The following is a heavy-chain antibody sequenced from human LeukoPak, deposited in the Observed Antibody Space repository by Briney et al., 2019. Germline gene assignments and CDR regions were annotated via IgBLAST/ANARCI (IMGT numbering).Heavy chain of an antibody. Sequence: SGGSLRLSCAASGFTFSSYGMHWVRQAPGKGLEWVADISYDGSNKYYADSVKGRFTISRDNSKNTLYLKMNSLRAEDTAVYYCAKDRGGSIVVVYGMDVWGQGTTVTVSS. CDR2: ISYDGSNK. V-gene: IGHV3-30*18. CDR1: GFTFSSYG. J-gene: IGHJ6*02. CDR3: AKDRGGSIVVVYGMDV. D-gene: IGHD2-2*01.